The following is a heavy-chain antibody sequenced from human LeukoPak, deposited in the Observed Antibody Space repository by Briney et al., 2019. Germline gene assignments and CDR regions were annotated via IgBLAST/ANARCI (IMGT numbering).Heavy chain of an antibody. Sequence: PSETLSLTCTVSGGSISNYYWSWIRQPPGKGLEWIGYIHYSGSTNYNPSLKSRVTISVDTSKNQFSLKLSSVTAADTAVYYCARYQLLSPYYFDYWGQGTLVTVSS. CDR1: GGSISNYY. CDR3: ARYQLLSPYYFDY. V-gene: IGHV4-59*01. CDR2: IHYSGST. D-gene: IGHD2-2*01. J-gene: IGHJ4*02.